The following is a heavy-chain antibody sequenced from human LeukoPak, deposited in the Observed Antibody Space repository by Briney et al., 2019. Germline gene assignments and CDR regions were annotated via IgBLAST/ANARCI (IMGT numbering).Heavy chain of an antibody. Sequence: GASVKVSCKASGYIFTGYYMHWVRQAPGQGLEWMGWINPNSGGTNSAQKFQGRVTMTRDTSISTAYMELSRLRSDDTAVYYCARDAHPNYYYDSSGYPNRLDYWGRGTLVTVSS. D-gene: IGHD3-22*01. CDR1: GYIFTGYY. CDR2: INPNSGGT. CDR3: ARDAHPNYYYDSSGYPNRLDY. J-gene: IGHJ4*02. V-gene: IGHV1-2*02.